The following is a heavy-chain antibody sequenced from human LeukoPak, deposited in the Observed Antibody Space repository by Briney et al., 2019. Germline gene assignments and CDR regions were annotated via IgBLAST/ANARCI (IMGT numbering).Heavy chain of an antibody. CDR2: INHSGST. J-gene: IGHJ4*02. CDR3: ARGSAAYYDSSGYSDY. Sequence: PSETLSLTCAVYGGSFSGYYWSWLRPPPGKGLEWIGEINHSGSTNYNPSLKSRVTISVDTSKNQFSLKLSSVTAADTAVYYCARGSAAYYDSSGYSDYWGQGTLVTVSS. V-gene: IGHV4-34*01. CDR1: GGSFSGYY. D-gene: IGHD3-22*01.